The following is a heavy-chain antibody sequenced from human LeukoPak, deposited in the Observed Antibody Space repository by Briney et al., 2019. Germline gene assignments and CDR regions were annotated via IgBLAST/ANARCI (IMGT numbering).Heavy chain of an antibody. V-gene: IGHV3-48*03. CDR2: ISSSGVLI. D-gene: IGHD6-19*01. CDR1: GFTFSNYE. CDR3: ARVSGSGWHFDY. J-gene: IGHJ4*02. Sequence: GGSLRLSCAPSGFTFSNYEMNWVRQAPGKGLEWVSFISSSGVLIYYADSVKGRFTISRDNAKNSLYLQLNSLRVEDTAVYYCARVSGSGWHFDYWGQGSLVTVSS.